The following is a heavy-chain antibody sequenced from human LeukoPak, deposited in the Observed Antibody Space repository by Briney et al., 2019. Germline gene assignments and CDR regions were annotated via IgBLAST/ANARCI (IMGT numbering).Heavy chain of an antibody. CDR1: GGSISSYY. Sequence: TSETLSLTCTASGGSISSYYWSWIRQPPGKGLEWLGYIYYSGSTTYNPYLKSRVTISVDTSKNQISLNLTSVLTADTAPDFCARHRDYYDTWGHGTLVTVSS. J-gene: IGHJ4*01. V-gene: IGHV4-59*08. CDR3: ARHRDYYDT. CDR2: IYYSGST. D-gene: IGHD3-22*01.